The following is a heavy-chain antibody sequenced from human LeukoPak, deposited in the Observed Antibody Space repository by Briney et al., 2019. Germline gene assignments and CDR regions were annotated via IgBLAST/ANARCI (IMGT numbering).Heavy chain of an antibody. V-gene: IGHV3-33*05. J-gene: IGHJ4*02. CDR2: VSHDGSNK. CDR3: ARDHSSGWYSDYFDY. D-gene: IGHD6-19*01. Sequence: GGSLRLSCAASGFTFSNYGMHWVRQAPGKGLEWVAGVSHDGSNKDYGDSVEGRFTISRDNSKDTLYLQMNSLRAEDTAVYYCARDHSSGWYSDYFDYWGQGTLVTVSS. CDR1: GFTFSNYG.